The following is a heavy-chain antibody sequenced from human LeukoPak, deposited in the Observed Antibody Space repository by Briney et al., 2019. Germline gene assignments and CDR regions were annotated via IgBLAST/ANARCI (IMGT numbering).Heavy chain of an antibody. CDR3: ASQPQTRYYYDSSGYYSFDY. Sequence: PGRSLRLYCAASGFTFDDYAMHWVRQAPGKGLEWVSGISWNSGSIGYADSVKGRFTISRDNAKNSLYLQMNSLRAEDTALYYCASQPQTRYYYDSSGYYSFDYWGQGTLVTVSS. D-gene: IGHD3-22*01. J-gene: IGHJ4*02. V-gene: IGHV3-9*01. CDR1: GFTFDDYA. CDR2: ISWNSGSI.